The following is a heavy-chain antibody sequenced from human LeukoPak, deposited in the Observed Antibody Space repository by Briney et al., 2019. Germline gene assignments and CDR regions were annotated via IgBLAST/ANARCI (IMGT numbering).Heavy chain of an antibody. CDR1: GFTFSSYW. CDR3: ARVVQLELNEFDAFDI. CDR2: IKQDGSEE. J-gene: IGHJ3*02. Sequence: PGGSLRLSCAASGFTFSSYWMTWVRQAPGKGLEWVANIKQDGSEEYYVDSVKGRFTISRDNAKNSLYLQMNSLRAEDTAVYYCARVVQLELNEFDAFDIWGQGTMVTVSS. V-gene: IGHV3-7*01. D-gene: IGHD1-1*01.